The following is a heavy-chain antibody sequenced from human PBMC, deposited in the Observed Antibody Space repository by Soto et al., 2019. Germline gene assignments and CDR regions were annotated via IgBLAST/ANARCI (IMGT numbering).Heavy chain of an antibody. Sequence: GGSLRLSCAASGFTFSGSAMHWVRQASGKGLEWVGRIRSKANSYATAYAASVKGRFTISRDDSKNTAYLQMNSLKTEDTAVYYCTRPTGDKYSGYELNYWGQGTLVTVSS. D-gene: IGHD5-12*01. CDR2: IRSKANSYAT. CDR3: TRPTGDKYSGYELNY. V-gene: IGHV3-73*01. CDR1: GFTFSGSA. J-gene: IGHJ4*02.